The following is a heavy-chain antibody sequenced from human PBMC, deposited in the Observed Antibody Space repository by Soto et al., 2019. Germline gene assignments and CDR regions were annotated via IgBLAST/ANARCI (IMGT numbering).Heavy chain of an antibody. CDR3: ARHPEYLDWPQNWFDP. V-gene: IGHV4-39*01. D-gene: IGHD3-9*01. CDR1: GGSISNSTYY. CDR2: IYSSGGT. Sequence: SETLSLTCTVSGGSISNSTYYWAWIRQPPGKGLEWIGSIYSSGGTSYNPSLKSRVTISVGWSKNHFSLKLTPVTAADTAVYFCARHPEYLDWPQNWFDPWGQGTLVTVSS. J-gene: IGHJ5*02.